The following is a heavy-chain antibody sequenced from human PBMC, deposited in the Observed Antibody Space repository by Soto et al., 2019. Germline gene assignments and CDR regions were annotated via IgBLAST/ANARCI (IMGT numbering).Heavy chain of an antibody. CDR2: ISSSSSTI. V-gene: IGHV3-48*02. J-gene: IGHJ4*02. Sequence: GSLRLSCAASGFTFSSYSMKWVRQAPGKGLEWFSYISSSSSTIYYADSVKGRFTISRDNAKNSLYLQMNSLRDEDTAVYYCARDYYDSSGYYASLDYWGQGTLVTVSS. CDR3: ARDYYDSSGYYASLDY. CDR1: GFTFSSYS. D-gene: IGHD3-22*01.